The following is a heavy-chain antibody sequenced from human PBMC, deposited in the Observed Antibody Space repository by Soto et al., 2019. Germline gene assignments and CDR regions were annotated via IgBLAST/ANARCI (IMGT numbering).Heavy chain of an antibody. Sequence: GGSLRLSCAASGFTFSSYEMNWVRQAPGKGLEWVSYISSSGSTIYYADSVKGRFTISRDNAKNSLYLQMNSLRAEDTAVYYCARGRPTYYYDSSGYYDYYYYGMDVWGQGTTVTVSS. CDR1: GFTFSSYE. CDR2: ISSSGSTI. J-gene: IGHJ6*02. V-gene: IGHV3-48*03. D-gene: IGHD3-22*01. CDR3: ARGRPTYYYDSSGYYDYYYYGMDV.